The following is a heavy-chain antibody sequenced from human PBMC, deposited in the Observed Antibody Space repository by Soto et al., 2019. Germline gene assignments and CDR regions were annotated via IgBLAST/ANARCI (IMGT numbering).Heavy chain of an antibody. CDR1: GYSFSDYD. J-gene: IGHJ4*03. CDR3: AREDRYQGAFDF. V-gene: IGHV3-48*03. Sequence: VGSLRLSCVASGYSFSDYDINWVRQAPGKGLEWVAYVSHSGNTRSYADSVKGRFTISRDNAKNSVYLQMTSLRVDDMALYYCAREDRYQGAFDFWGHGALVTVSS. D-gene: IGHD2-21*01. CDR2: VSHSGNTR.